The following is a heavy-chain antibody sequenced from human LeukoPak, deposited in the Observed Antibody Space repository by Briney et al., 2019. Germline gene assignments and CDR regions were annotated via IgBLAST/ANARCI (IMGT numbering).Heavy chain of an antibody. CDR1: GFTYRRFA. V-gene: IGHV3-23*01. D-gene: IGHD6-19*01. Sequence: GGSLRLSCAASGFTYRRFAMSWVRQAPGKGLEWVASVNNDGNPYYADSVRGRFIVSRDNSQNTLSLQMDSLRTGDAGVYYCAKDHASSGWPTFDSWGQGTLVAVSS. J-gene: IGHJ5*01. CDR2: VNNDGNP. CDR3: AKDHASSGWPTFDS.